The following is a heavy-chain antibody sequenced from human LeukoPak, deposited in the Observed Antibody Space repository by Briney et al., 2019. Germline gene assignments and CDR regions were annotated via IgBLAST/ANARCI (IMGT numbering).Heavy chain of an antibody. V-gene: IGHV3-23*01. CDR3: AKHFGSGTYYNYLDQ. CDR1: GFTFSNYA. D-gene: IGHD3-10*01. CDR2: ISGSGGVISASGGAT. J-gene: IGHJ4*02. Sequence: GESLRLSCVASGFTFSNYAMSWVRGAPGKGLEWVSVISGSGGVISASGGATYYAESARGRFTISRDNSENTLYLQLNSLRAEDTAVYYCAKHFGSGTYYNYLDQWGQGTLVTVSS.